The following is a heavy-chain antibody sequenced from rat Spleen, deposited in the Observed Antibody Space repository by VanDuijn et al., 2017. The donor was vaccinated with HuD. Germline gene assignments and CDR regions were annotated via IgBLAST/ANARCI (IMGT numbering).Heavy chain of an antibody. CDR1: GYTFTSYF. CDR2: INTGSGGT. D-gene: IGHD1-9*01. V-gene: IGHV1-43*01. CDR3: ARDFGYNRYVMYA. Sequence: QVQLQQSGAELAKPGSSVKLSCTASGYTFTSYFISWIKQTTGQGLEYIGYINTGSGGTNCNEKFKGKATLTIDRSSSTAVMGLSRLTPDDSAVYYCARDFGYNRYVMYAWGQGASVTVSS. J-gene: IGHJ4*01.